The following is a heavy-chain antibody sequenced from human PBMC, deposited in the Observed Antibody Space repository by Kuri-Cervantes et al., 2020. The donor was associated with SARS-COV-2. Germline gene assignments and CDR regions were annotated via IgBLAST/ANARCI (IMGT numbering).Heavy chain of an antibody. V-gene: IGHV1-69*13. D-gene: IGHD3-22*01. CDR1: GGTFSSYA. J-gene: IGHJ4*02. CDR2: IIPIFAKA. Sequence: SVKVSCKASGGTFSSYAISWVRQAPGQGLEWMGGIIPIFAKANYAQKFQGRVTITADQSTSTAYMELSSLRSEDTAVYYCARGPGLSDSRGYYYFYWGQGTRGTVSS. CDR3: ARGPGLSDSRGYYYFY.